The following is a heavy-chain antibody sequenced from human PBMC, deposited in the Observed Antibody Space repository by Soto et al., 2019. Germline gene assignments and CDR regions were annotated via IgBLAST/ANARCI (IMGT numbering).Heavy chain of an antibody. Sequence: ASVKVSCKASGGTFSSYTISWVRQAPGQGLEWMGRIIPILGIANYAQKFQGRVTITADKSTSTAYMELSSLRSEDTAVYYCARGAYYDSRPYYYYGMDVWGQGTTVTVSS. J-gene: IGHJ6*02. CDR3: ARGAYYDSRPYYYYGMDV. D-gene: IGHD3-22*01. CDR1: GGTFSSYT. CDR2: IIPILGIA. V-gene: IGHV1-69*02.